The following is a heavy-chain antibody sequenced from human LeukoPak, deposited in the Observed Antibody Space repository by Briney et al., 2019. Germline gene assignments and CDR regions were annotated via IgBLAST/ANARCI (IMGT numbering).Heavy chain of an antibody. CDR1: GFTFSVYD. V-gene: IGHV3-74*01. D-gene: IGHD2-2*01. Sequence: GGSLRLSCAASGFTFSVYDMYWVRQAPGKGLVWVSRINSDGSSTSYADSVKGRFTISRDNSKNTLYLQMNSLRAEDTAVYYCAKDEGRYCSSTSCFRLPDYWGQGTLVTVSS. CDR2: INSDGSST. J-gene: IGHJ4*02. CDR3: AKDEGRYCSSTSCFRLPDY.